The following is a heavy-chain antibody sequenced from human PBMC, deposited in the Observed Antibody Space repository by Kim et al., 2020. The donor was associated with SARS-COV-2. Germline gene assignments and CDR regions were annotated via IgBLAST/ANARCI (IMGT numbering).Heavy chain of an antibody. Sequence: SETLSLTCTVSSASISSAFWSWIRQPPGKSLEWIGYIFHDGKTNYNPSLQSRVTVSVDTSKNQFSLKLSSVTAADTPVYYCVRGGGLYDSWGQGTLVTVS. CDR1: SASISSAF. CDR3: VRGGGLYDS. D-gene: IGHD3-10*01. CDR2: IFHDGKT. J-gene: IGHJ4*02. V-gene: IGHV4-59*12.